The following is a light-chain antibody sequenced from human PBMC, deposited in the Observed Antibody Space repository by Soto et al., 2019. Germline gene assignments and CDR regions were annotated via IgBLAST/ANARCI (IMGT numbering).Light chain of an antibody. CDR3: LQHYICPRT. CDR2: AAS. CDR1: QSITND. J-gene: IGKJ1*01. V-gene: IGKV1-17*01. Sequence: DIQMTQSPSCLSASVGDRVTLTCRASQSITNDLAWYQQKPGKAPKRLSYAASSLQSGVPSRFSGSGSGTEFTLTISSLQPEDFATYFCLQHYICPRTFGQGTKVDIK.